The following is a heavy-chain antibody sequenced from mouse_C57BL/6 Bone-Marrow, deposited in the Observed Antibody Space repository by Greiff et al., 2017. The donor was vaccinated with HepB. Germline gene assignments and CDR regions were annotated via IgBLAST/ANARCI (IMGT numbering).Heavy chain of an antibody. Sequence: VQLQQSGAELVRPGASVKLSCTASGFNIKDDYMHWVKQRPEQGLEWIGWIDPENGDTEYASKFQGTATITADTSSNTVYLQLSSLTSEDTAVYYCTTWFYYDIAWFAYWVQGTLVTVSA. CDR3: TTWFYYDIAWFAY. CDR2: IDPENGDT. CDR1: GFNIKDDY. J-gene: IGHJ3*01. D-gene: IGHD2-4*01. V-gene: IGHV14-4*01.